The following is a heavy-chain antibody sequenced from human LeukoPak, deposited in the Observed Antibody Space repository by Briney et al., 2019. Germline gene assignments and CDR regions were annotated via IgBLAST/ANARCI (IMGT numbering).Heavy chain of an antibody. Sequence: ASVKVSCKASGYTFTVYYMHWVRQAPGQGLEWMGWINPNSGGTNYAQKFQGRVTMTRDTSISTAYMELSRLRSDDTAVYYCAREYYYYYYMDVWGKGTTVTVSS. V-gene: IGHV1-2*02. J-gene: IGHJ6*03. CDR1: GYTFTVYY. CDR3: AREYYYYYYMDV. CDR2: INPNSGGT.